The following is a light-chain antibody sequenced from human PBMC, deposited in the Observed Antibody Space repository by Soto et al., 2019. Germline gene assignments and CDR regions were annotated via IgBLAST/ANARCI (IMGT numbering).Light chain of an antibody. CDR1: QSVRNNY. Sequence: EIVLTQSPDTLSLSPGGRATLSCRASQSVRNNYLAWYQQKPGQAPRFLIYDASSRATGIPDRFSGSGSGTDFTLTISRLEPEDFAVYYCQQYGSTPLTFGGGTKVDIE. V-gene: IGKV3-20*01. J-gene: IGKJ4*01. CDR2: DAS. CDR3: QQYGSTPLT.